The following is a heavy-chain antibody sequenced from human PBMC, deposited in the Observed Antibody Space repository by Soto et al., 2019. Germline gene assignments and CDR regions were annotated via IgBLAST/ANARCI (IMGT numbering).Heavy chain of an antibody. V-gene: IGHV3-23*01. D-gene: IGHD3-10*01. CDR1: GFTFSSYA. CDR3: AKDPYMVRGVIPYDAFDI. Sequence: GGSLRLSCAASGFTFSSYAMSWVRQAPGKGLEWVSAISGSGGSTYYADSVKGRFTISRDNSKNTLYLQMNSLRAEDTAVYYCAKDPYMVRGVIPYDAFDIWGQGTMVTVSS. CDR2: ISGSGGST. J-gene: IGHJ3*02.